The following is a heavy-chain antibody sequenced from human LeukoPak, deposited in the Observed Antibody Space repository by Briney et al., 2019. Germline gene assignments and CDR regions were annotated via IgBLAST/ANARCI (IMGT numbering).Heavy chain of an antibody. CDR1: GFTFSSYA. D-gene: IGHD3-22*01. V-gene: IGHV3-30-3*01. Sequence: PGRSLRLSCAASGFTFSSYAMHWVRQAPGKGLEWVAVISYDGSNKYYADSVKGRFTISRDNSKNTLYLQMNSLRAEDTAVYYCARGWHRMSYYHSTTPGYWGQGTLVTVSS. J-gene: IGHJ4*02. CDR3: ARGWHRMSYYHSTTPGY. CDR2: ISYDGSNK.